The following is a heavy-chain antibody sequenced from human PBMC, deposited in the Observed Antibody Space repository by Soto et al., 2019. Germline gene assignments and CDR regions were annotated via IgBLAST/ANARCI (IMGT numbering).Heavy chain of an antibody. D-gene: IGHD3-9*01. V-gene: IGHV4-34*01. J-gene: IGHJ2*01. Sequence: QVQLQQWGAGPLRPLETLSLTCGVSGGSFSGYYWAWIRQSPGKGLEWIGEINDRGSNNYNPALKNRVSISENTSKTHDSLNLRSLTAAERAVNDSATDSHDSLTRPPWVVNFELWGRGTLVTVSS. CDR2: INDRGSN. CDR1: GGSFSGYY. CDR3: ATDSHDSLTRPPWVVNFEL.